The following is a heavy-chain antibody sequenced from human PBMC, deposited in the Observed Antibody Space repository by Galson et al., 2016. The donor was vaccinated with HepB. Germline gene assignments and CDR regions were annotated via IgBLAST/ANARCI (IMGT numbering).Heavy chain of an antibody. V-gene: IGHV5-10-1*01. CDR1: GYTFTNYW. CDR2: IDPSDSYT. J-gene: IGHJ4*02. CDR3: AVYNFWTDAFDS. Sequence: QSGAEVKRPGESLRMSCKGSGYTFTNYWISWVRQMPGKGLEWMGKIDPSDSYTDYSPSFQGHVTISADKSISTAYLQWSSLKASDTAIYYCAVYNFWTDAFDSWGQGSLVTVSS. D-gene: IGHD3/OR15-3a*01.